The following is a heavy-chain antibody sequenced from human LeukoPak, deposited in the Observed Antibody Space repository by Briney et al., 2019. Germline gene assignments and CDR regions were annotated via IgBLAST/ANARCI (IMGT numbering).Heavy chain of an antibody. CDR1: GFTFSSYE. Sequence: KAGGSLRLPCAASGFTFSSYEMNWVRQAPGKGLEWVSSISSSSSYIYYADSVKGRFTISRDNAKNSLYLQMNSLRAEDTAVYYCARGFYNDYGGNSGRPGFDYWGQGTLVTVSS. J-gene: IGHJ4*02. V-gene: IGHV3-21*01. CDR3: ARGFYNDYGGNSGRPGFDY. D-gene: IGHD4-23*01. CDR2: ISSSSSYI.